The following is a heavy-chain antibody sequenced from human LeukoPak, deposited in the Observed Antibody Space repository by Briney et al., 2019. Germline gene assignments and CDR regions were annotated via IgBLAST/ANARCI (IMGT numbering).Heavy chain of an antibody. J-gene: IGHJ5*02. V-gene: IGHV3-21*01. CDR3: ARDHFSGGWTQGWFDP. CDR1: GFTFSSYS. CDR2: ISSSSSYI. Sequence: GRSLRLSCAASGFTFSSYSMNWVRQAPGKGLEWVSSISSSSSYIYYADSVKGRFTISRDNAKNSLYLQMNSLRAEDTAVYYCARDHFSGGWTQGWFDPWGQGTLVTVSS. D-gene: IGHD6-19*01.